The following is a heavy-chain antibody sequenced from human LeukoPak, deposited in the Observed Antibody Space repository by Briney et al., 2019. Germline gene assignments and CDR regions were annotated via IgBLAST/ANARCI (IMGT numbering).Heavy chain of an antibody. CDR3: ARGLQQLVPSWFDP. J-gene: IGHJ5*02. Sequence: ASVKVSCKASGYTFTSYAMHWVRQAPGQRLEWMGWINAGNGNTKYSQKFQGRVTITRDASASTAYMELSSLRSEDTAVYYCARGLQQLVPSWFDPWGQGTPVTVSS. D-gene: IGHD6-13*01. V-gene: IGHV1-3*01. CDR1: GYTFTSYA. CDR2: INAGNGNT.